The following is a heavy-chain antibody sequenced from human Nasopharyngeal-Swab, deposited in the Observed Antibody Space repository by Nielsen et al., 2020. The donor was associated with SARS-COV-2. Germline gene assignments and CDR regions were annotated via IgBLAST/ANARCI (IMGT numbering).Heavy chain of an antibody. V-gene: IGHV3-23*01. CDR2: IRRTYST. CDR3: AKGTGMTYRAIDY. D-gene: IGHD1-14*01. CDR1: GFTFSSYA. Sequence: GGSLRLSCAASGFTFSSYAMNWVRQAPGKGLEWVSAIRRTYSTYYADSVRGRFTVSRDHSKNTLYLQMSSLRAEDTAVYYCAKGTGMTYRAIDYWGQGTLVTASS. J-gene: IGHJ4*02.